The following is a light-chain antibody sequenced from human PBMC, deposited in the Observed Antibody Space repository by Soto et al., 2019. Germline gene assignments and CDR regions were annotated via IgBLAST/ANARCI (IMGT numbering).Light chain of an antibody. Sequence: EIVLTQSPATLSLSPGDGATLSCRASQSVAKYLVWYQQKPGQSPRLLIYETSERASGVPARFSGSGSGTYFTLTISSLEPEDFASYYCQQRVSGPWTFGQGTRVEF. J-gene: IGKJ1*01. V-gene: IGKV3-11*01. CDR1: QSVAKY. CDR2: ETS. CDR3: QQRVSGPWT.